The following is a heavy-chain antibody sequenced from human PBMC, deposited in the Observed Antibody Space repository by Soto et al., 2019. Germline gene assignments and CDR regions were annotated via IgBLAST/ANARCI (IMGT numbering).Heavy chain of an antibody. Sequence: PGGSLRLSCAASGFTFSSYGMHWVRQAPGKGLEWVAVIWYDGSNKYYADSVKGRFTISRDNSKNTLYLQMNSLRAEDKAVYYCARDEQQHLQDYGTHVWCQAPSLTLSS. V-gene: IGHV3-33*01. D-gene: IGHD6-13*01. CDR2: IWYDGSNK. CDR1: GFTFSSYG. CDR3: ARDEQQHLQDYGTHV. J-gene: IGHJ6*02.